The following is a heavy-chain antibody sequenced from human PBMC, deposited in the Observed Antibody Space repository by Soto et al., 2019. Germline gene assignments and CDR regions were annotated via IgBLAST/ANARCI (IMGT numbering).Heavy chain of an antibody. CDR1: GITFSTYA. V-gene: IGHV1-3*01. CDR2: INADNGNT. Sequence: ASVKVSCKASGITFSTYAIHWVRQAPGQGLEWMGWINADNGNTRYSQKFQGRVTLTRDTSASTTYMDLSSLRSEDTAIYYCARAISGYVTWGQGTLVTVSS. CDR3: ARAISGYVT. J-gene: IGHJ4*02. D-gene: IGHD5-12*01.